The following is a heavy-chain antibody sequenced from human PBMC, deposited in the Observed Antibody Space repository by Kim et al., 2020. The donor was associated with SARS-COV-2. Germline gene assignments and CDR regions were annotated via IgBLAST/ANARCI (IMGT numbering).Heavy chain of an antibody. CDR1: GFTFADYA. CDR3: AKDWYSSSRTPFDY. Sequence: SLRLSCAASGFTFADYAMHWVRQAPGKGLEWVSGISWNSGSIGYADSVKGRFTISRDNAKNSLYLQMNSLRAEDTALYYCAKDWYSSSRTPFDYWGQGTLVTVSS. V-gene: IGHV3-9*01. CDR2: ISWNSGSI. D-gene: IGHD6-13*01. J-gene: IGHJ4*02.